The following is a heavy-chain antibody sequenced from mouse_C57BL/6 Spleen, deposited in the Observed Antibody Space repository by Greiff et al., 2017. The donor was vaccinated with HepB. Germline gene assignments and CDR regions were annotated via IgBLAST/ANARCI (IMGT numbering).Heavy chain of an antibody. CDR1: GYTFTSYW. Sequence: QVQLQQPGAELVKPGASVKLSCKASGYTFTSYWMHWVKQRPGQGLEWIGTFHPNSGSTNYNEKFKSKATLTVDKSSSTAYMQLSSLTSEDSAVYYCAYSNYGVFDYWGQGTTLTVSS. V-gene: IGHV1-64*01. CDR2: FHPNSGST. D-gene: IGHD2-5*01. CDR3: AYSNYGVFDY. J-gene: IGHJ2*01.